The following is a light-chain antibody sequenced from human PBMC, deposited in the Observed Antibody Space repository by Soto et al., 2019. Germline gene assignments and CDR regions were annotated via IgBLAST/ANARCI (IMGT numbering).Light chain of an antibody. Sequence: QSVLTQPASVSGSPGQSITISCTGTSSDVGGYNYVPWYQQHPGKAPKLMIYDVSNRPSGVSNRFSGSKSGNTASLTISGLQAEDEADYYCSSYTSSIPYVFGTGTKVTVL. V-gene: IGLV2-14*01. CDR1: SSDVGGYNY. J-gene: IGLJ1*01. CDR3: SSYTSSIPYV. CDR2: DVS.